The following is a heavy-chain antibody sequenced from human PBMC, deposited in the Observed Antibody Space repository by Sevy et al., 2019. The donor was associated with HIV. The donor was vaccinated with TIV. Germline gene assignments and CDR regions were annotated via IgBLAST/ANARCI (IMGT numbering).Heavy chain of an antibody. Sequence: ASVKVSCKVSGYTLTKLSMHWVRQAPGKGLEWMGTFDPEDGKTIYAQMFQGRVTMTEDTSIDTAYMELSSLRSEDTAVFYCAITKDYYDNSGYPFDYWGQGTLVTVSS. CDR2: FDPEDGKT. CDR3: AITKDYYDNSGYPFDY. J-gene: IGHJ4*02. V-gene: IGHV1-24*01. CDR1: GYTLTKLS. D-gene: IGHD3-22*01.